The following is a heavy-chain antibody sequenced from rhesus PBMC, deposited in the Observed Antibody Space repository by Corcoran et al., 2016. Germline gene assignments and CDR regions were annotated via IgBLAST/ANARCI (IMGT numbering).Heavy chain of an antibody. CDR1: GYTSTDHY. V-gene: IGHV1-111*02. D-gene: IGHD5-30*01. CDR2: VDPEDGEA. Sequence: EVQLVQSGAEGKKPGASVKISCTASGYTSTDHYLNWVRQAPGKGLEWMGRVDPEDGEADYAQKFQDRVTITADMSTDTAYMELNSLRSEDTALYYCARGGYSNRFDYWGQGVLVTVSS. J-gene: IGHJ4*01. CDR3: ARGGYSNRFDY.